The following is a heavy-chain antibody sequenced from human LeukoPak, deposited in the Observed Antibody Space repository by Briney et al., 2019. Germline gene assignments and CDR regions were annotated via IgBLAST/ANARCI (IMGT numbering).Heavy chain of an antibody. CDR3: AELAITMIGGV. V-gene: IGHV3-11*04. CDR1: GFIFSQYY. Sequence: GGSLRLSCATSGFIFSQYYMSWIRQAPGKGLEWVSFISNSGTTFNYADSVKGRFTISRDNAKNSLYLQMNSLRAEDTAVYYCAELAITMIGGVWGKGTTVTISS. CDR2: ISNSGTTF. J-gene: IGHJ6*04. D-gene: IGHD3-10*02.